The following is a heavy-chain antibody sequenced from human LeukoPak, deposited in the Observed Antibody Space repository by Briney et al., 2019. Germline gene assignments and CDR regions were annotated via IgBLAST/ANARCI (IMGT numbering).Heavy chain of an antibody. D-gene: IGHD2-21*02. Sequence: SETLSLTCTVSRGSISGYYWSWIRQPPGKGLEWIGYIYYSGSTNYNPSLKSRVTISVDTSKNQFSLKLSSVTAADTAVYYCARSAGVTAILTHWGQGTLVTVSS. CDR2: IYYSGST. V-gene: IGHV4-59*08. J-gene: IGHJ4*02. CDR1: RGSISGYY. CDR3: ARSAGVTAILTH.